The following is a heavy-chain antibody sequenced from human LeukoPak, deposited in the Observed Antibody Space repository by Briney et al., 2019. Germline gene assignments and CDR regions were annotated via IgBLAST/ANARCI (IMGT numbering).Heavy chain of an antibody. Sequence: SETPSLTCTVSGGSISSHYWSWIRQPPGKGLEWIGYIYYSGSTNYNPSLKSRVTISVDTSKNQISLKLSSVTAADTAVYYCARGVDTSYYYYMDVWGKGTTVAVSS. CDR1: GGSISSHY. CDR3: ARGVDTSYYYYMDV. V-gene: IGHV4-59*11. D-gene: IGHD5-18*01. CDR2: IYYSGST. J-gene: IGHJ6*03.